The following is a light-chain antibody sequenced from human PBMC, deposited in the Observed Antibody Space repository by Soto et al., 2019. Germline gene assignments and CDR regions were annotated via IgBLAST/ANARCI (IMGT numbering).Light chain of an antibody. CDR2: GTF. V-gene: IGKV3-15*01. Sequence: IVMTQSPATLSVSPWERATLSCRASQSVSSNLAWYQQKPGQAPRLLIYGTFARATGIPARFSGSGSGTEFTLTISSLQSEDFALYYCQHYGNSPPVTFGGGTKVDIK. J-gene: IGKJ4*01. CDR1: QSVSSN. CDR3: QHYGNSPPVT.